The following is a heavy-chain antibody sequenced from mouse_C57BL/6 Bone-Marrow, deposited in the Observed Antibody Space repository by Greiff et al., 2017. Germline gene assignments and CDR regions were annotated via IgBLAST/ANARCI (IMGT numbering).Heavy chain of an antibody. CDR1: GYTFTDYE. J-gene: IGHJ1*03. Sequence: QVQLQQSGAELVRPGASVTLSCKASGYTFTDYEMHWVKQTPVHGLEWIGAIDPETGGTAYNQKFKGKAILTADKSSSSAYMELRSLTSEDSAGYYCTRGGYWYFDVGGTGTTVTVSS. CDR2: IDPETGGT. CDR3: TRGGYWYFDV. V-gene: IGHV1-15*01.